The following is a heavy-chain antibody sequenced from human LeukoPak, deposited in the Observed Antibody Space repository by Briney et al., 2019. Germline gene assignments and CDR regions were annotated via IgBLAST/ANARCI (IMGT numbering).Heavy chain of an antibody. CDR3: AREAERRAFDY. Sequence: SETLSLTCTVSGGSISSYYWSWLRQPPGKGLEWIGYIYYSGSTNYNPSLKSRVTISVDTSKNQFSLKLSSVTAADTAVYYCAREAERRAFDYWGQGTLVTVSS. CDR1: GGSISSYY. CDR2: IYYSGST. J-gene: IGHJ4*02. D-gene: IGHD5-24*01. V-gene: IGHV4-59*01.